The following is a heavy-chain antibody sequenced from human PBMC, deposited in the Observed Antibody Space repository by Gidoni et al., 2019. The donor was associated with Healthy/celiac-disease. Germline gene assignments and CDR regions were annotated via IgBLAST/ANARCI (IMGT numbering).Heavy chain of an antibody. J-gene: IGHJ4*02. CDR3: ARADIVATTGGDY. D-gene: IGHD5-12*01. Sequence: QVQLVQSGAEATKPGASVKVSCKASGYTFTGYYMHWVRQAPGQGLEWMGRINPNSGGTNYAQKFQGRVTMTSDTSISTAYMELSRLRSDDTAVYYCARADIVATTGGDYWGQGTLVTVSS. CDR1: GYTFTGYY. V-gene: IGHV1-2*06. CDR2: INPNSGGT.